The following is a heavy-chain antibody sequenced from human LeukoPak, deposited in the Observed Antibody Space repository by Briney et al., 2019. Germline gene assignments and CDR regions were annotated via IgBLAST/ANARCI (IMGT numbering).Heavy chain of an antibody. CDR1: GYTFTSYD. J-gene: IGHJ6*02. Sequence: ASVKVSCKASGYTFTSYDINWVRQATGQGLEWMGWMNPNSGNTGYAQKFQGRVTMTRNTSISTAYMELSSLRSEDTAVYYCARGGVVLWFGESNYYGMDVWGQGTTVTVSS. CDR3: ARGGVVLWFGESNYYGMDV. D-gene: IGHD3-10*01. V-gene: IGHV1-8*01. CDR2: MNPNSGNT.